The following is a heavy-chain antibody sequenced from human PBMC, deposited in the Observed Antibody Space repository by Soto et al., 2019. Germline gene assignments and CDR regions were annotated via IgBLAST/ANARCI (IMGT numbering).Heavy chain of an antibody. J-gene: IGHJ3*02. CDR2: ISGSGGST. Sequence: GGALRLSCAAPRFTLNSYPMRWVPHAPGKGLEWFSAISGSGGSTYYADSVKGRFTISRDNSKNTLYLQMNSLRAEDTAVYYCAKERGFIAADDAFDIRGQGTMVTVSS. D-gene: IGHD6-13*01. CDR1: RFTLNSYP. V-gene: IGHV3-23*01. CDR3: AKERGFIAADDAFDI.